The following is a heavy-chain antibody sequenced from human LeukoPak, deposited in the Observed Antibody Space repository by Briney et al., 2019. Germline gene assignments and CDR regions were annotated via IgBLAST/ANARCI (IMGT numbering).Heavy chain of an antibody. V-gene: IGHV1-46*01. CDR1: GYTFTSYY. CDR2: INPSGGSA. J-gene: IGHJ4*02. D-gene: IGHD1-26*01. CDR3: ARGAIVGPTYYFDY. Sequence: ASVKVSCKASGYTFTSYYIRWVRQAPGQGLEWMGIINPSGGSASYAQKFQGRVTKTRDTSTSTVYMELNSLRSEDTAVYYCARGAIVGPTYYFDYWGQGTLVTVSS.